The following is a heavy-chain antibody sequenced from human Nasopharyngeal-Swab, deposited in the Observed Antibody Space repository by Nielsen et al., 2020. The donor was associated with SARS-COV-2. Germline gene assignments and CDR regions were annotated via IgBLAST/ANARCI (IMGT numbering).Heavy chain of an antibody. CDR2: INSAGEG. CDR1: GFSISSTF. J-gene: IGHJ4*02. V-gene: IGHV3-53*01. Sequence: GGSLRLSCAVSGFSISSTFINWVRQAPGKGLEWISLINSAGEGVYGDSVKGRFTISRDTSKNTVSLQMNSLRAEDTAAYYCATGACDYWGQGALVTVSS. CDR3: ATGACDY.